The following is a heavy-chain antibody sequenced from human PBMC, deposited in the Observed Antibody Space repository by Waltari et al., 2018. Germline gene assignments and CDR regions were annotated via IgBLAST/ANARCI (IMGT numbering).Heavy chain of an antibody. CDR1: GYTFTGYY. V-gene: IGHV1-2*06. CDR3: AKGQEHYYDNSGSFVS. D-gene: IGHD3-22*01. J-gene: IGHJ5*01. Sequence: VQLVQRGAEVKKPGASVKVSCKASGYTFTGYYIHWVRQAPGQGLEGMGRINPNSGGTNYAQKFQGRVTMTRDTSINTAYMELSRLRPDDTAVYYCAKGQEHYYDNSGSFVSWGQGTLVTVSS. CDR2: INPNSGGT.